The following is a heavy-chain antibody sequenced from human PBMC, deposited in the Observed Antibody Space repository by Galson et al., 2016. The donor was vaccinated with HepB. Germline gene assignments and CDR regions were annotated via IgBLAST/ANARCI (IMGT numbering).Heavy chain of an antibody. Sequence: SLRLSCAASGFSLSIYSMNWVRQAPGKGLEWVSAIRGSGTGTSYTDSVKGRFTISSDNSKNSLYLQMNSMRAEDAAVYYCAKISPVGYNSGWGGSFDIWGRGTMVTVSS. CDR2: IRGSGTGT. CDR1: GFSLSIYS. CDR3: AKISPVGYNSGWGGSFDI. V-gene: IGHV3-23*01. J-gene: IGHJ3*02. D-gene: IGHD6-19*01.